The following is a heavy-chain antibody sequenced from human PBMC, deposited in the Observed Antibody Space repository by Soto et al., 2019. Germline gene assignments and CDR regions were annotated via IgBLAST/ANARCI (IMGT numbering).Heavy chain of an antibody. J-gene: IGHJ6*02. CDR3: ARASSLYFYYGMDV. CDR2: ISSSSSTI. D-gene: IGHD6-13*01. V-gene: IGHV3-48*02. CDR1: GFTFSSYS. Sequence: GGSLRLSCAASGFTFSSYSMNWVRQAPGKGLEWVSYISSSSSTIYYADSVKGRFTISRDNAKNSLYLQMNSLRDEDTAVYYCARASSLYFYYGMDVWGQGTTVTVSS.